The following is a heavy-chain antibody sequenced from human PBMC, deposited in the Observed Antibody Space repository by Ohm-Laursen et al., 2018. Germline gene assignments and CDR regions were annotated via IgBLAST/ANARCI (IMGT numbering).Heavy chain of an antibody. CDR3: AREDYDDAFDI. D-gene: IGHD3-16*01. Sequence: SLRLSCSASGFTFSSYEMNWVRQAPGKGLEWVSYISSSGDTTYNADPVKGRFTISRDNAKNSLYLQMNSLRAEDTAVYYCAREDYDDAFDIWGQGTTVTVSS. V-gene: IGHV3-48*03. CDR1: GFTFSSYE. J-gene: IGHJ3*02. CDR2: ISSSGDTT.